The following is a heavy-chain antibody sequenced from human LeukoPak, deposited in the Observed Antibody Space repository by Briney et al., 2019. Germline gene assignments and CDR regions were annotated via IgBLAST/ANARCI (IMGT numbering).Heavy chain of an antibody. V-gene: IGHV1-18*01. CDR3: ARDSLGGYGDYIDY. CDR1: GYTFSRYG. Sequence: ASVKVSCKASGYTFSRYGISWVRQAPGQGLEWMGWISAYNGETKYAQKFQGRVTMTTDTSTSTAYMELRSLRSDDTAVYYCARDSLGGYGDYIDYWGQGTLVTVSS. CDR2: ISAYNGET. D-gene: IGHD4-17*01. J-gene: IGHJ4*02.